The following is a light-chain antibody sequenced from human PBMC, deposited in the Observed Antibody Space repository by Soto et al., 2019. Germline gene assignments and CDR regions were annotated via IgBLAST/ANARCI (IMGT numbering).Light chain of an antibody. CDR3: QQYSNFVWT. J-gene: IGKJ1*01. Sequence: ETVLTQSPGTLSLSPGEGATLSCRASQSVDSRYFAWYQQKPGQAPRLLIQGASSRATGIPDRFSGSGSGTDFTLTISRLEPEDFAVYYCQQYSNFVWTFGQGTKVEI. CDR2: GAS. V-gene: IGKV3-20*01. CDR1: QSVDSRY.